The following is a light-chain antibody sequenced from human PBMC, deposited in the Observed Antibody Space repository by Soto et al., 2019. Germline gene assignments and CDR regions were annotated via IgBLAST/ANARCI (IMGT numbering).Light chain of an antibody. CDR2: GTS. Sequence: VLTQSPATLSLSPGERATVSCRASQSVDTYLAWYQVKPGQAPRLLIYGTSSRATGTPARFSGSGSGTDFTLSISRVEPEDFAVYYCQQYATSPTIFGQGARLDNK. J-gene: IGKJ5*01. V-gene: IGKV3-20*01. CDR3: QQYATSPTI. CDR1: QSVDTY.